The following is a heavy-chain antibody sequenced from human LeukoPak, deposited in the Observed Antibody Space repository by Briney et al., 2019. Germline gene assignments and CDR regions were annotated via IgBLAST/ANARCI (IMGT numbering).Heavy chain of an antibody. Sequence: GASVKVSCKASGCTFNIYAMNWVRQAPGQGLEWMGWINTNTGNPTYAQGFTGRFVFSLDTSVSTAYMEISSLKAEDTAVYYCARDRSTSWSSFDYWGQGTLVAVSS. J-gene: IGHJ4*02. CDR2: INTNTGNP. V-gene: IGHV7-4-1*02. CDR3: ARDRSTSWSSFDY. CDR1: GCTFNIYA. D-gene: IGHD2-2*01.